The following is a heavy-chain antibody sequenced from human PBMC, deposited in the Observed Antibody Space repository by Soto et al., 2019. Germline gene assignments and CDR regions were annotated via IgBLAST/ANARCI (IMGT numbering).Heavy chain of an antibody. CDR3: AKGDNLGPKTGYAFDP. J-gene: IGHJ5*02. CDR1: GDSVSSNTAS. CDR2: TYFGSKWYN. D-gene: IGHD5-12*01. Sequence: PSQTLSLTCAISGDSVSSNTASWNWIRQSPSRGLEWLGRTYFGSKWYNDYAVSVKSRIIINPDTSNNQFSLQLNSVTPEDTAVYFCAKGDNLGPKTGYAFDPWGQGIMVTAPQ. V-gene: IGHV6-1*01.